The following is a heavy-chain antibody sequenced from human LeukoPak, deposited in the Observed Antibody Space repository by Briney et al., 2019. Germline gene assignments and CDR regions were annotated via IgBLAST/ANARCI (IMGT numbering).Heavy chain of an antibody. CDR1: GFTFSSYA. Sequence: PGGSLRLSCAASGFTFSSYAMSWVRQAPGKGLEWVSAISGSGGSTYYADSVKGRFTISRDNSKNALYLQMNSLRAEDTAVYYCAKDPPRSQDTAGDYWGQGTLVTVSS. CDR3: AKDPPRSQDTAGDY. J-gene: IGHJ4*02. D-gene: IGHD5-18*01. V-gene: IGHV3-23*01. CDR2: ISGSGGST.